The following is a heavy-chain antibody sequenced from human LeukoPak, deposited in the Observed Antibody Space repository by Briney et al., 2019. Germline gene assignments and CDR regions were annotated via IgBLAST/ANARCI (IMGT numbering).Heavy chain of an antibody. J-gene: IGHJ5*02. CDR1: GFTFSSYA. CDR3: AKVPNGYSSSSA. Sequence: GGSLRLSCAASGFTFSSYAMSWVRQAPGKGLEWVSAISGSGGSTYYADSVKGRFTISRDNAKNSLYLQMNSLRAEDTALYYCAKVPNGYSSSSAWGQGTLVTVSS. CDR2: ISGSGGST. V-gene: IGHV3-23*01. D-gene: IGHD6-6*01.